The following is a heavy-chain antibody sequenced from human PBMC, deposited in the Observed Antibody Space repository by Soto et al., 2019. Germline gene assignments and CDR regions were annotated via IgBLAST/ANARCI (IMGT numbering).Heavy chain of an antibody. J-gene: IGHJ5*01. D-gene: IGHD4-17*01. CDR1: GFSLTTTGVS. Sequence: SGPTLVNPTQTLTLTCTFSGFSLTTTGVSVGWIRQPPGKALEWLALIYWDDDKRYSPSLKSRFTITKDTSKNRVVLTMTNMDPADTATYYCAHNTGDDNWFDSWGQGTLVTVSS. CDR3: AHNTGDDNWFDS. CDR2: IYWDDDK. V-gene: IGHV2-5*02.